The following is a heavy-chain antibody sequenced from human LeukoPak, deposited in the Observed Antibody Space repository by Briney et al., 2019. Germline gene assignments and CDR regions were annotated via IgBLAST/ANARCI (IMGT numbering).Heavy chain of an antibody. CDR3: AKDMASGRFPPLPYYMDV. J-gene: IGHJ6*03. D-gene: IGHD5-24*01. Sequence: PGGSLRLSCAASGFTFSSYGMHWVRQAPGKGLEWVPFIRYDGSNKYYADSVKGRFTISRDNSKNTLYLQMNSLRAEDTAVYYCAKDMASGRFPPLPYYMDVWGKGTTVTVSS. V-gene: IGHV3-30*02. CDR2: IRYDGSNK. CDR1: GFTFSSYG.